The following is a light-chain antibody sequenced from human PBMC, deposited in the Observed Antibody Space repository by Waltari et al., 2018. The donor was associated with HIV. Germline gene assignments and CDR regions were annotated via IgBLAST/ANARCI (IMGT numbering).Light chain of an antibody. V-gene: IGKV1-5*03. Sequence: DVRLTQSPSNMSATVGDGITSTCRASQKIGSWLIWYQQKQGKVPNLLIYKASNLESGVPSMFSGSGSGTDFTLTISSLQPDDFGTYYCQQHSSYPITFGGGTKVEI. CDR2: KAS. J-gene: IGKJ4*01. CDR1: QKIGSW. CDR3: QQHSSYPIT.